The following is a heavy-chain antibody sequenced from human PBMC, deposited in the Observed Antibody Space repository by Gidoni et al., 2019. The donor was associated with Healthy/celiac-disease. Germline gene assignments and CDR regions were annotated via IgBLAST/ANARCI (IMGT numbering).Heavy chain of an antibody. CDR3: ARVVAAAAPGWVDP. D-gene: IGHD6-13*01. V-gene: IGHV4-59*08. J-gene: IGHJ5*02. Sequence: QVQLQESGPGLVKPSETLSLTCTVSGGSISSYYWSWIRQPPGKGLGWIGYIYYRGSTNYNPSLKSRVTISGDTSKNQFSLKLSSGTAADTAVYYCARVVAAAAPGWVDPWGQGTLVTVSS. CDR2: IYYRGST. CDR1: GGSISSYY.